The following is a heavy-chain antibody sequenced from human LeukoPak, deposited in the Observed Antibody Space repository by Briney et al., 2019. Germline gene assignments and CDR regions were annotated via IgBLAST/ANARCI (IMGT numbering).Heavy chain of an antibody. J-gene: IGHJ3*02. Sequence: PGGSLRLSCAASGFTFSSYWMHWVRQAPGKGLVWVSRINSDGSSTSYADSVKGRFTISRDNAKNTLYLQMNSLRAEDTAVYYCATHRDSSYDYRSGSDRHAAIDMWGQGAMVSVSS. CDR3: ATHRDSSYDYRSGSDRHAAIDM. D-gene: IGHD3-10*01. CDR2: INSDGSST. V-gene: IGHV3-74*01. CDR1: GFTFSSYW.